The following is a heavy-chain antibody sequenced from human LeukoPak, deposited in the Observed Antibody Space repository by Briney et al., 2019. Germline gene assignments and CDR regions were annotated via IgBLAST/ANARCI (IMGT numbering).Heavy chain of an antibody. CDR2: ISSSSSYI. CDR3: ARTGNHDAFDI. V-gene: IGHV3-21*01. D-gene: IGHD1-14*01. CDR1: GFTFSSYS. Sequence: PGGSLRLSCAASGFTFSSYSMNWVRQAPGKGLEWVSPISSSSSYIYYADSVKGRFAISRDNAKNSLYLQMNSLRAEDTAVYYCARTGNHDAFDIWGQGTMVTVSS. J-gene: IGHJ3*02.